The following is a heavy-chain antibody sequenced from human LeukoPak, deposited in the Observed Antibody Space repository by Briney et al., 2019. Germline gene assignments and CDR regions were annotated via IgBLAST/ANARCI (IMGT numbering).Heavy chain of an antibody. CDR1: GFTFSSYS. Sequence: GGSLRLSCAASGFTFSSYSMNWVRQAPGKGLEWVSYISSSSSTIYYADTVKGRFTISRDNAKNSLYLQMNSLRAEDTAVYYCARDSGSYDYWGQGTLVTVSS. CDR3: ARDSGSYDY. V-gene: IGHV3-48*01. J-gene: IGHJ4*02. D-gene: IGHD1-26*01. CDR2: ISSSSSTI.